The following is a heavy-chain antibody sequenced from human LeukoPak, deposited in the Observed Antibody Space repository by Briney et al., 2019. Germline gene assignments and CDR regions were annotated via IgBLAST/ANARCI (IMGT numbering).Heavy chain of an antibody. V-gene: IGHV4-39*07. D-gene: IGHD3-10*01. J-gene: IGHJ4*02. CDR3: ARGLWFGDENPPYFDY. CDR1: GVSISSSNSY. CDR2: IYYSGNT. Sequence: SETLSLTCTVSGVSISSSNSYWGWIRQPPGKGLEWIGSIYYSGNTYYNASLKSRVTISIDTSKNQFSLKLSSVTAADTAVYYCARGLWFGDENPPYFDYWGQGTLVTVSS.